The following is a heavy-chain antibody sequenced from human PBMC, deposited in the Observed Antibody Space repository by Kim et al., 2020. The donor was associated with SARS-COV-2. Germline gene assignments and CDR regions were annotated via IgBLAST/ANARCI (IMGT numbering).Heavy chain of an antibody. CDR3: ARVGRGMDV. J-gene: IGHJ6*02. V-gene: IGHV4-30-2*01. CDR2: GST. Sequence: GSTYYSPSLKSRVTILVDRSKNQFSLKLSSVTAADTAVYYCARVGRGMDVWGQGTTVTVSS.